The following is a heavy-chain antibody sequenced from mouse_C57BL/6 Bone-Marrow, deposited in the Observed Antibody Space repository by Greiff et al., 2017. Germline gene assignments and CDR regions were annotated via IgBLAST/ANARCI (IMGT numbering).Heavy chain of an antibody. J-gene: IGHJ3*01. CDR1: GFSLSTFGMG. Sequence: QVTLKVSGPGILQPSQTLSLTCSFSGFSLSTFGMGVGWIRQPSGKGLEWLAHIWWDDDKYYNPALKSRLTISKDTSKNQVFLKLANVDTADTATYYCARMGIYYGNYVAYGGQGTLVTVSA. CDR2: IWWDDDK. V-gene: IGHV8-8*01. CDR3: ARMGIYYGNYVAY. D-gene: IGHD2-1*01.